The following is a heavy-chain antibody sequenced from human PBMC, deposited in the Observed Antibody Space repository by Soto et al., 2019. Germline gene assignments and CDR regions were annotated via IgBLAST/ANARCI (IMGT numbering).Heavy chain of an antibody. V-gene: IGHV3-23*01. Sequence: PGGSLRLSCAASGFTFSSYAMSWVRQAPGKGLEWVSAISGSGGSTYYADSVKGRFTISRDNSKNTLYLQMNSLRAEDTAVYYCAKDPGSYSSSGRDYFDYWGQGTLVTVSS. CDR1: GFTFSSYA. CDR2: ISGSGGST. D-gene: IGHD6-6*01. J-gene: IGHJ4*02. CDR3: AKDPGSYSSSGRDYFDY.